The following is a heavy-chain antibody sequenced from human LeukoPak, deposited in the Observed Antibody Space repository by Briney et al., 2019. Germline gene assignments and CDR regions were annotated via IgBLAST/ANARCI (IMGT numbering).Heavy chain of an antibody. CDR3: ARFSSSWYSFDY. CDR2: IYYSGST. D-gene: IGHD6-13*01. J-gene: IGHJ4*02. V-gene: IGHV4-39*01. CDR1: GGSISSSSYY. Sequence: SSETLSLXCTVSGGSISSSSYYWGWIRQPPGKGLEWIGSIYYSGSTYYNPSLKSRVTISVDTSKNQFSLKLSSVTAADTAVYYCARFSSSWYSFDYWGQGTLVTVSS.